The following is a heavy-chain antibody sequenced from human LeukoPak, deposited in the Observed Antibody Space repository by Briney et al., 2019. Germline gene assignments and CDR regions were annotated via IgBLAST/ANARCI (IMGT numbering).Heavy chain of an antibody. Sequence: GGSLRLSCAASGFTFSSSAMSWVRQAPGKGLEWVSRIDDSGVIRSYADSVKGRFTISRDNSKMTLTLQMNSLRAEDTAVYYCAKGLKRNYYYHYAMDVWGQGTTVTVSS. CDR2: IDDSGVIR. CDR3: AKGLKRNYYYHYAMDV. CDR1: GFTFSSSA. V-gene: IGHV3-23*01. D-gene: IGHD3-22*01. J-gene: IGHJ6*02.